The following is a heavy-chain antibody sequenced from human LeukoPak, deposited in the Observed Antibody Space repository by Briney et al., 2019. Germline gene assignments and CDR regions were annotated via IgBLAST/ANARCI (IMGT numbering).Heavy chain of an antibody. Sequence: VASVNVSCKASGGTFSSYAISWVRQAPGQGLEWMGGIIPIFGTANYAQKFQGRVTITADESTSTAYMELSSLRSEDTAVYYCAREPGYDSSGYYDGPFDYWGQGTLVTVSS. D-gene: IGHD3-22*01. CDR1: GGTFSSYA. CDR2: IIPIFGTA. J-gene: IGHJ4*02. V-gene: IGHV1-69*13. CDR3: AREPGYDSSGYYDGPFDY.